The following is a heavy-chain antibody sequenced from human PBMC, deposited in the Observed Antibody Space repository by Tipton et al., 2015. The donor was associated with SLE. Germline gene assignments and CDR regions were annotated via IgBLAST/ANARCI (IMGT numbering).Heavy chain of an antibody. Sequence: TLSLTCTVSGASITSGAYYWSWIRQHPGKGLEWIGYIYYTGRTYYNPSLKSRVTISLDTSKNQFSLNLISATAADTAVYYCATENWGSYWYFDLWGRGTLVTVSS. CDR2: IYYTGRT. V-gene: IGHV4-31*03. J-gene: IGHJ2*01. D-gene: IGHD7-27*01. CDR3: ATENWGSYWYFDL. CDR1: GASITSGAYY.